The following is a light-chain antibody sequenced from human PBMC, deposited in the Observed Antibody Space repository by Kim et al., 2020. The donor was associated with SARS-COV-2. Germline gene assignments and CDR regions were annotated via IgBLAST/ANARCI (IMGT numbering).Light chain of an antibody. Sequence: ASTGDRVTITCRASQGISSYLAWYQQKPGKSPKLLIYAASTLQSGVPSMFSGSGSGTDFTLTISFLQSEDFATYYCQQYYSYPRTFGQGTKVDIK. CDR3: QQYYSYPRT. J-gene: IGKJ1*01. V-gene: IGKV1-8*01. CDR2: AAS. CDR1: QGISSY.